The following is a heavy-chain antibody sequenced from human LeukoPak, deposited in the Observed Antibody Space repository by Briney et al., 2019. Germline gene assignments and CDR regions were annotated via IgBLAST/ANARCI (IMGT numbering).Heavy chain of an antibody. V-gene: IGHV4-4*07. J-gene: IGHJ4*02. CDR3: ARGEHTCDY. Sequence: PSETLSLTCTVSGGSINGYYWNWIRQSAGKRLEWIGRISDSGYTNYNPSLQSQLTMSVDTSKNQLSLRLSSVTAADTAVYYCARGEHTCDYWGQGTLVTVSS. D-gene: IGHD1-26*01. CDR2: ISDSGYT. CDR1: GGSINGYY.